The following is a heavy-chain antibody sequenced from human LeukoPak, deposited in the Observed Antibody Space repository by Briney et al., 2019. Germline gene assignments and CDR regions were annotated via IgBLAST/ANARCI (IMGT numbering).Heavy chain of an antibody. V-gene: IGHV4-34*01. D-gene: IGHD3-9*01. CDR3: ARVGYGYDILTGYAHDAFDI. CDR1: GGSFSGYY. CDR2: INRSGST. Sequence: SETLSLTCAVYGGSFSGYYWSWIRQPPGKGLEWIGEINRSGSTNYNPSLKSRVTISVDTSKNQFSLKLSSVTAADTAVYYCARVGYGYDILTGYAHDAFDIWGQGTMVTVSS. J-gene: IGHJ3*02.